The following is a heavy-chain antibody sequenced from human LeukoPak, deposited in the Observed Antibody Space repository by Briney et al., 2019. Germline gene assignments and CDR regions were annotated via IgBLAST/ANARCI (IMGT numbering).Heavy chain of an antibody. D-gene: IGHD1-26*01. V-gene: IGHV1-2*02. Sequence: GASVKVSCKASGYTFTGYYIHWVRQAPRQGLEWMGRIHPKSGGTNYAQKFQDRVTMTRDTSISTAYMELSRLISDDTAVYYCAREISGSYYYWGQGTLVTVSS. CDR1: GYTFTGYY. CDR2: IHPKSGGT. J-gene: IGHJ4*02. CDR3: AREISGSYYY.